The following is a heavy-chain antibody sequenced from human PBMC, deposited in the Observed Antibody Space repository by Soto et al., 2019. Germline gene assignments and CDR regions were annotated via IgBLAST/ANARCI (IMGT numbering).Heavy chain of an antibody. J-gene: IGHJ4*02. CDR3: ARDSTQISSSWSY. D-gene: IGHD6-13*01. CDR1: GFTFSSYS. Sequence: GGSLRLSCAASGFTFSSYSMNWVRQAPGRGLEWVSSISSSSSSYIYYADSVKGRFTISRDNAKNSLYLQMNSLRAEDTAVYYCARDSTQISSSWSYWGQGTLVTVSS. V-gene: IGHV3-21*01. CDR2: ISSSSSSYI.